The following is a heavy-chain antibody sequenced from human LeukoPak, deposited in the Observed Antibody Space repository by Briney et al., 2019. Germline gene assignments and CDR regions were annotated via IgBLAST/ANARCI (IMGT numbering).Heavy chain of an antibody. CDR2: ISYDGGKK. CDR3: AKVRGGSYFIGEPVDY. J-gene: IGHJ4*02. D-gene: IGHD1-26*01. CDR1: GFTFSSHD. V-gene: IGHV3-30*18. Sequence: GGSLRLSCAASGFTFSSHDMHWVRQAPGKGLEWVSIISYDGGKKDYADSVKGRFTISRDNSKNTLYLQMNSLRAEDTGVYYCAKVRGGSYFIGEPVDYWGQGTLVTVSS.